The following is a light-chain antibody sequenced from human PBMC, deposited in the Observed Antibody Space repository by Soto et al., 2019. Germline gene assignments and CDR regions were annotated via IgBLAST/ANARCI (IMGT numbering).Light chain of an antibody. Sequence: DIQLTQSPSFLSASVGDRVTISCRASQGISEYLAWYQQKPGKAPKLLIYGASTLQSGVPSRFSGSASGTEFSLTISSLQPEDFATYFCQQFNAYPLTCGGGTKLEIK. CDR1: QGISEY. V-gene: IGKV1-9*01. J-gene: IGKJ4*01. CDR2: GAS. CDR3: QQFNAYPLT.